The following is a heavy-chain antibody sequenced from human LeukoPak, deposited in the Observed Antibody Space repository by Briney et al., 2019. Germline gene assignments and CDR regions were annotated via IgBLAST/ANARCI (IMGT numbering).Heavy chain of an antibody. CDR2: VSGADGTT. J-gene: IGHJ4*02. Sequence: SGGSLRLSCAASGFTFSAYGMSWVRQSPRKGLEWVSGVSGADGTTYYADSVKGRFTISRDNSKNTLYLQMNSLRAEDTAVYYCANRGSSGYYGLDYWGQGTLVTVSS. V-gene: IGHV3-23*01. D-gene: IGHD3-22*01. CDR3: ANRGSSGYYGLDY. CDR1: GFTFSAYG.